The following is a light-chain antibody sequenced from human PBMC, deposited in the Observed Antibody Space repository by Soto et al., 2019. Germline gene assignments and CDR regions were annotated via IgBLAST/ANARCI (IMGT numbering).Light chain of an antibody. Sequence: QSPLTQPASVSGSPGQSITISCTGTSSDVGGYKYVSWYQQHPGKVPKLMIYEVSDRPSGVSNRFSGSKSGNTASLTISGLRAEDEADYYCSSYTSSSTLIFGGGTKLTVL. J-gene: IGLJ2*01. CDR2: EVS. V-gene: IGLV2-14*01. CDR3: SSYTSSSTLI. CDR1: SSDVGGYKY.